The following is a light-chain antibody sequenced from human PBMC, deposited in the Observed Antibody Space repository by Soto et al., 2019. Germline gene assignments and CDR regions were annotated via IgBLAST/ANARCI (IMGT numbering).Light chain of an antibody. CDR2: EVN. Sequence: QSALTQPRSVSGSPGQSVTISCTATGSDVGDSSHVSWYQLHPGKAPKLMIYEVNNRPSGVPDRFSGSKSGSTASLTISGLQAEDEAEYYCSSYTSSGTYVFGTGTKVTVL. J-gene: IGLJ1*01. V-gene: IGLV2-11*01. CDR3: SSYTSSGTYV. CDR1: GSDVGDSSH.